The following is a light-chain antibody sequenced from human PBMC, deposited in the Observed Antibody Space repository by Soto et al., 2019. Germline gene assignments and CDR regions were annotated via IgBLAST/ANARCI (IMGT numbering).Light chain of an antibody. Sequence: QSVLTQPASVSGSPEQSITISCTGTSSDVGSYNLVSWYQQHPGKAPKVMIYEATKRPSGVSNRFSASKSGNTASLTISGLQAEDEADYFCTSYSSSNNFDVVFGGGTQLTVL. J-gene: IGLJ2*01. V-gene: IGLV2-14*02. CDR2: EAT. CDR1: SSDVGSYNL. CDR3: TSYSSSNNFDVV.